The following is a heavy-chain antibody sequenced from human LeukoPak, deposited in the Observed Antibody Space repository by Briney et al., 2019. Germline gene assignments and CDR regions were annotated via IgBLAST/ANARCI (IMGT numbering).Heavy chain of an antibody. V-gene: IGHV3-33*08. J-gene: IGHJ4*02. CDR3: ARDQVPSMYFDY. D-gene: IGHD1-1*01. CDR2: IWYDGSNK. CDR1: GFTFSSYS. Sequence: GGSLRLSCAASGFTFSSYSMNWVRQAPGKGLEWVAVIWYDGSNKYHADSVKGRFTISRDNSKNTLYLQMNSLRAEDTAVYYCARDQVPSMYFDYWGQGTLVTVSS.